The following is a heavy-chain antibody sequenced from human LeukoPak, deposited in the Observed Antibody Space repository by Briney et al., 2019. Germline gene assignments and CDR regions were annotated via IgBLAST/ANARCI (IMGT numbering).Heavy chain of an antibody. J-gene: IGHJ6*02. Sequence: WASVKVSCKASGGTFSSYAISWVRQAPGQGLEWMGGIISIFGTANYAQKFQGRVTITADESTSTAYMELSSLRSEDTAVYYCARLPLRSIAVGYYGMDVWGQGTTVTASS. D-gene: IGHD6-6*01. CDR1: GGTFSSYA. CDR2: IISIFGTA. V-gene: IGHV1-69*13. CDR3: ARLPLRSIAVGYYGMDV.